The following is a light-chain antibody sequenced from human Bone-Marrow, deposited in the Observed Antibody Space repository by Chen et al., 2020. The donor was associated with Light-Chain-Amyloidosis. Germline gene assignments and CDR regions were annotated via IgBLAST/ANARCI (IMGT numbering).Light chain of an antibody. CDR2: RDN. CDR1: DLPTKY. J-gene: IGLJ2*01. CDR3: QSADSSGTYEVI. Sequence: SYELTQPPSVSVSPGQTARITCSGDDLPTKYAYWYQQKTGQAPVLVIHRDNERPSGISERFSGSSSGTTATLTISGVQAEDEADYHCQSADSSGTYEVIFGGGTKLAVL. V-gene: IGLV3-25*03.